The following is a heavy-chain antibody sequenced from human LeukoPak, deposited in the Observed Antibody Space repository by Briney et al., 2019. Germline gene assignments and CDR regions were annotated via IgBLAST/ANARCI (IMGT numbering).Heavy chain of an antibody. V-gene: IGHV3-23*01. J-gene: IGHJ2*01. CDR3: AKDGYYSSANHFARLHFDL. Sequence: GGSLRLSCEASGFTFSTHAMNWIRQTPGRGLEWLSVISGDVQTTTYASSVKGRFTISRDNSKNTLYLEMNSLRVEDTAIYYCAKDGYYSSANHFARLHFDLWGRGTRVTVSS. CDR2: ISGDVQTT. CDR1: GFTFSTHA. D-gene: IGHD3-3*01.